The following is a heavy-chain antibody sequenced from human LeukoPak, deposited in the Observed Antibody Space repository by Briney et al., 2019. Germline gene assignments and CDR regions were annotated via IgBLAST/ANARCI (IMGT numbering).Heavy chain of an antibody. CDR2: IYTSGNT. D-gene: IGHD5-18*01. CDR3: ARAGGRDNSYGFQDY. J-gene: IGHJ4*02. Sequence: SQTLSLTCTVSGGSLSSGDYYWSWIRQPAGQGLEWNGRIYTSGNTNYNPSLKSRVTISLDTSKNHFSLRLSSVTAADTAVYYCARAGGRDNSYGFQDYWGQGTLVTVSS. V-gene: IGHV4-61*02. CDR1: GGSLSSGDYY.